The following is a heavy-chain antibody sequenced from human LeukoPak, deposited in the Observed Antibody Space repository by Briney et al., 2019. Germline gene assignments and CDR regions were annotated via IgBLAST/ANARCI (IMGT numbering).Heavy chain of an antibody. Sequence: PGGSLRLSCAASGFTFSSYWMHWVRQAPGKGLVWVSRINSDGSSTSYADSVKGRFTISRDNAKNTLYLQMNSLRAEDTAVYYCARGDHYYYDSSGYWNWGQGTLVTVSS. V-gene: IGHV3-74*01. CDR3: ARGDHYYYDSSGYWN. CDR1: GFTFSSYW. D-gene: IGHD3-22*01. J-gene: IGHJ4*02. CDR2: INSDGSST.